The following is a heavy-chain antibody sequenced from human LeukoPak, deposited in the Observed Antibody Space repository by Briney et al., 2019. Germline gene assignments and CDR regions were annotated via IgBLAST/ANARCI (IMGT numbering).Heavy chain of an antibody. D-gene: IGHD5-18*01. CDR2: ISAYNGNT. CDR3: ARSAKFTRSYGSLEYFQH. J-gene: IGHJ1*01. CDR1: GYSFTSYG. V-gene: IGHV1-18*01. Sequence: ASVKVSCKASGYSFTSYGISWVRQAPGQGLEWMGWISAYNGNTNYAQKFQGRVTMTTDTSTSTAYMELRSLRSEDTAVYYCARSAKFTRSYGSLEYFQHWGQGTLVTVSS.